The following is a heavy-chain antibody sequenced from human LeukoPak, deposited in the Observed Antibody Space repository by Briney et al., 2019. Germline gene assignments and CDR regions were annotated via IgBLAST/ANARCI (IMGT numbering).Heavy chain of an antibody. CDR3: ARRAAAGRGYFDS. Sequence: PSETLSLTCTVSGGSISSYYWSWIRQPPGKGLEWIGYIYYSGSTNYNPSLKSRVTISVDTSKNQFSLKLSSVTAADTAVYYCARRAAAGRGYFDSWAQGTLVTVSS. J-gene: IGHJ4*02. D-gene: IGHD6-13*01. V-gene: IGHV4-59*01. CDR2: IYYSGST. CDR1: GGSISSYY.